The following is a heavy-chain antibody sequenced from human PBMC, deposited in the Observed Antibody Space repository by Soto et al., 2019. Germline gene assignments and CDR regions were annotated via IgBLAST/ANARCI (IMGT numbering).Heavy chain of an antibody. V-gene: IGHV4-39*01. CDR3: ARQRTTVVTQAYFDY. CDR1: VESISSSSYY. CDR2: IYHSGRT. Sequence: SETLSLTCIVSVESISSSSYYWGWIRQPPGKGSEWSGSIYHSGRTYYNWSLKSRGSLSIDTSKHHFSLKLSSVTAADTALYSCARQRTTVVTQAYFDYWGQGALVTVS. D-gene: IGHD2-21*02. J-gene: IGHJ4*02.